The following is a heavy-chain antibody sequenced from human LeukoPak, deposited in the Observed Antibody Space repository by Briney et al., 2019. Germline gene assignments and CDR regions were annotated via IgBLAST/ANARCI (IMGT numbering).Heavy chain of an antibody. D-gene: IGHD7-27*01. V-gene: IGHV4-59*03. J-gene: IGHJ3*02. Sequence: SETLSLTCTVSGGSISSSYWSWIRQPPGKGLEWIGFIYYSGSTNYNPSLKSRVTISVDTSKNLFSLKLSSMTAADTAVYYCAKTNWGAFDIWGQGTMVTVSP. CDR1: GGSISSSY. CDR2: IYYSGST. CDR3: AKTNWGAFDI.